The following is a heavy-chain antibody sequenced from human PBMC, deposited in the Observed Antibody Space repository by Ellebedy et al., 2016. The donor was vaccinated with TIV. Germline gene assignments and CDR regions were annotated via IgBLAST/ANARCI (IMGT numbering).Heavy chain of an antibody. CDR3: ARDMVQGMVARYLWFDY. CDR2: ISAYTGNT. D-gene: IGHD5-12*01. Sequence: ASVKVSCKASGYTFTSYGISWLRQAPGQGLEWMGWISAYTGNTDYAQKFQGRVTVTTDTSTSNAYMELRRLRSDDTAVYYCARDMVQGMVARYLWFDYWGQGTLVTVSS. CDR1: GYTFTSYG. J-gene: IGHJ4*02. V-gene: IGHV1-18*01.